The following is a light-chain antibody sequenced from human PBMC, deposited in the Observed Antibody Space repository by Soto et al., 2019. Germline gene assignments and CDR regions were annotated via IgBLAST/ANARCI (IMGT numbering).Light chain of an antibody. Sequence: DIPLTQSPSFLSASVGDRVTITCRASQGMSSYLAWYQQKPGKAPKLLIYAASTWQSGVPSRFSGSGSGTEFTLTISSLQPEDFATYYCQQLNSYPRTFGQGTKVEIK. V-gene: IGKV1-9*01. CDR3: QQLNSYPRT. CDR1: QGMSSY. J-gene: IGKJ1*01. CDR2: AAS.